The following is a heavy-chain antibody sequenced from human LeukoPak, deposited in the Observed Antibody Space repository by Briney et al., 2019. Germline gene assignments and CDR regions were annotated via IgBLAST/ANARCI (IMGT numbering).Heavy chain of an antibody. CDR1: GFTFSDYY. CDR2: ISSSGSTI. Sequence: GGSLRLSCAASGFTFSDYYMSWIRQAPGKGLEWVSYISSSGSTIYYADSVKGRFTISRDNAKNSLYLQINSLRAEDTAVYYCAREGSYYDILTGYYNPLYWGQGTLVTVSS. D-gene: IGHD3-9*01. J-gene: IGHJ4*02. CDR3: AREGSYYDILTGYYNPLY. V-gene: IGHV3-11*01.